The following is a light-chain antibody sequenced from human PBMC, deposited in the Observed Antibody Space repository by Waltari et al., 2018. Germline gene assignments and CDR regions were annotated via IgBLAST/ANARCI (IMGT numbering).Light chain of an antibody. J-gene: IGLJ1*01. CDR3: ASWHNSMNAYV. CDR1: ESNNGKNH. V-gene: IGLV1-44*01. Sequence: QAVLNQPTSVSGAPGQGVTISWSGSESNNGKNHGKWYQQLPGTAPRFLISNNNQRPSGVPDRFSGSKSGTSASLAISGLQSEDEADYYCASWHNSMNAYVFGTGTKVTVL. CDR2: NNN.